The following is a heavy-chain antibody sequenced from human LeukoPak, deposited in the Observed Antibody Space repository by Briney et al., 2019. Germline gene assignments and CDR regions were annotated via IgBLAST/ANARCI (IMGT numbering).Heavy chain of an antibody. D-gene: IGHD1-14*01. CDR3: AGGGYKALEKFDL. V-gene: IGHV4-4*02. Sequence: SETLSLTCAVSGGSISSSNWWSWVRQPPGKGLEWIGEIYHSGSTNYNPSLKSRVTISVDKSKNQFSLKLSSVTAADTAVYYWAGGGYKALEKFDLGGQGTLVTGS. J-gene: IGHJ4*02. CDR2: IYHSGST. CDR1: GGSISSSNW.